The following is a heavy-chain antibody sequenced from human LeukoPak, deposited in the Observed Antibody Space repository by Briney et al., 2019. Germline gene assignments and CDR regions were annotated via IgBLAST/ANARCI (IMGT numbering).Heavy chain of an antibody. CDR3: ASPVGYSSSWD. CDR2: ISSSGSTI. D-gene: IGHD6-13*01. V-gene: IGHV3-48*04. CDR1: GFTFSSYS. Sequence: PGGSLRLSCAASGFTFSSYSMNWVRQAPGKGLEWVSYISSSGSTIYYADSVKGRFTISRDNAKNSLYLQMNSLRAEDTAVYYCASPVGYSSSWDWGQGTLVTVSS. J-gene: IGHJ4*02.